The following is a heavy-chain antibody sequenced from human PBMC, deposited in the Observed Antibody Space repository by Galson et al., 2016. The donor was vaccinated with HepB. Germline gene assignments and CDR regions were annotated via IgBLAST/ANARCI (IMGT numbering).Heavy chain of an antibody. CDR3: TRDTRYSKDPYYYYGMDV. CDR1: GYTFSSYW. J-gene: IGHJ6*02. V-gene: IGHV3-74*01. D-gene: IGHD5-12*01. Sequence: SLRLSCAASGYTFSSYWMHWVRQAPGKGLVWVSRINSDGSNTACADSVKGRFAISRDNAKNTLYLQMNSLKIEDTAVYYCTRDTRYSKDPYYYYGMDVWGQGTPVTVSS. CDR2: INSDGSNT.